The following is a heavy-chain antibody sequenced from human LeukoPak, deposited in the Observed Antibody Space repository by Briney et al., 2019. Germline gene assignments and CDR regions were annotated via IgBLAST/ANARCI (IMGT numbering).Heavy chain of an antibody. CDR3: ARDQSDGDFLGY. J-gene: IGHJ4*02. Sequence: GGSLRLSCAASGFTFSDYYMSWIRQARGKGLEWVSYISSSGSTIYYADSVKGRFTISRDNVKNSLYLQMNSLRAEDTAVYYCARDQSDGDFLGYWGQGTLVTVSS. D-gene: IGHD7-27*01. V-gene: IGHV3-11*01. CDR2: ISSSGSTI. CDR1: GFTFSDYY.